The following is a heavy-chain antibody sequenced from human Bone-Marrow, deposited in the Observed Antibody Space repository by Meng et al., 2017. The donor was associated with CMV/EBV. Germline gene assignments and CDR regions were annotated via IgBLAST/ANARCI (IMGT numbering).Heavy chain of an antibody. CDR3: ARSRVLSTSTSRPPTYGMDG. CDR1: GGLSRTSV. CDR2: VIGMVGRT. D-gene: IGHD2/OR15-2a*01. V-gene: IGHV1-69*10. Sequence: SVKVSCKVSGGLSRTSVISWVRQAPGQGLEWMGGVIGMVGRTNYGQKFQGRVTITAEKSATTAHMELHSLKSEDTAVYYCARSRVLSTSTSRPPTYGMDGWGQGTTVTVSS. J-gene: IGHJ6*02.